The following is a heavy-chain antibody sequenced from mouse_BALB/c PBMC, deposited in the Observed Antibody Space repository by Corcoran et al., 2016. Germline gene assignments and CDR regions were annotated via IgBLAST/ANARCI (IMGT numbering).Heavy chain of an antibody. CDR2: INPNNGGT. V-gene: IGHV1-18*01. J-gene: IGHJ3*01. D-gene: IGHD2-10*02. Sequence: EVQLQQSGPELVKPGASVKISCKTSGYTFTEYTMHWVKQSHGKSLEWIGGINPNNGGTSYNQTFKGKASLTVDKSSSTAYKDLRSLTSDDSAVYYCVIGREYCNPVAYWGQGTPVTVSA. CDR1: GYTFTEYT. CDR3: VIGREYCNPVAY.